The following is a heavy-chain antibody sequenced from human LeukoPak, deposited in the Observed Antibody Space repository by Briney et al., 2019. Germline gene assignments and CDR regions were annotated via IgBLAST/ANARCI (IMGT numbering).Heavy chain of an antibody. D-gene: IGHD1-1*01. CDR3: AHRRGGWNDDQHTD. Sequence: SGPTLVKPTQTLTLTCTFSGFSLSTSGVGVGWIRQPPGKALEWLALIYWDDDKRYSPSLKSRLTITKDTSKNQVVLTMTNMDPVDTATYYCAHRRGGWNDDQHTDWGQGTLVTVSS. J-gene: IGHJ4*02. V-gene: IGHV2-5*02. CDR1: GFSLSTSGVG. CDR2: IYWDDDK.